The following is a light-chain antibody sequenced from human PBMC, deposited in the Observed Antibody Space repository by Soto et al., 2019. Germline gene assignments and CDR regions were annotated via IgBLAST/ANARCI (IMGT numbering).Light chain of an antibody. Sequence: DIVMTQTPLSSPVTLGQPASISCTSSQSLVHSDGKTYLSWLQQRPGQPPRLLFYNISHRFSGVTDRFTGNGAGTHFTLKISRVEAEDVGTYYCMQSTEFPLTFGGGTKVEIK. J-gene: IGKJ4*01. CDR3: MQSTEFPLT. CDR2: NIS. V-gene: IGKV2-24*01. CDR1: QSLVHSDGKTY.